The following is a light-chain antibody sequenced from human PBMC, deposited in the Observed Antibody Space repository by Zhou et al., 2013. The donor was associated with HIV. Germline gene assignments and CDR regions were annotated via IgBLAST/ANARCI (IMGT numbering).Light chain of an antibody. CDR1: QSISYY. Sequence: EIVLTQSPATLSLSPGERATLSCRASQSISYYLAWYQQRPGQAPRLLIYDASNRATGIPARFSGSGSGTDFTLTISRLEPEDFAVYYCQQYDSSLRFTFGPGTKVDMK. CDR3: QQYDSSLRFT. J-gene: IGKJ3*01. V-gene: IGKV3-11*01. CDR2: DAS.